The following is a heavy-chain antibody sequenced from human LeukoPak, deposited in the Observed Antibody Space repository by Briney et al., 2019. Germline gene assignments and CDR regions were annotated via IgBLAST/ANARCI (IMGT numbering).Heavy chain of an antibody. V-gene: IGHV4-39*01. CDR2: IYYIGNT. D-gene: IGHD6-13*01. CDR1: GGSTSSSTHY. J-gene: IGHJ4*02. CDR3: ARQDVATSGNHFDY. Sequence: SETLSLTCTVSGGSTSSSTHYWAWIRQPPGKGLEWIGGIYYIGNTYYNPSLKSRVTISVDTSKNQFSLKLSSVTATDTAVYYCARQDVATSGNHFDYWGQGTLVTVSS.